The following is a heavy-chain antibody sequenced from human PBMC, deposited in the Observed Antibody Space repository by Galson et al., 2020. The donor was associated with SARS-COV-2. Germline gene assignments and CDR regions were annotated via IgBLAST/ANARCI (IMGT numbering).Heavy chain of an antibody. CDR3: ARDLLPTAMGYFDY. CDR2: IIPIFGTA. CDR1: GGTFSSYA. Sequence: SVKVSCKASGGTFSSYAISWVRQAPGQGLEWMGGIIPIFGTANYAQKFQGRVTITADKSTSTAYMELSSLRSEDTAVYYCARDLLPTAMGYFDYWGLGTLVTVSS. V-gene: IGHV1-69*06. J-gene: IGHJ4*02. D-gene: IGHD5-18*01.